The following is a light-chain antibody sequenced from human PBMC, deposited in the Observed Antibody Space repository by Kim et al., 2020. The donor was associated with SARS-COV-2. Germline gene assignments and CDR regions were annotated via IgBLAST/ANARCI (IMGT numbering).Light chain of an antibody. V-gene: IGLV3-1*01. Sequence: VSPGQPASITCSGDKLEDKSASWYQQKPGQSPVVVIYEDRKRPSGIPERFSGSNSGDTATLTIRGTQAMDEADYFCQAWDTSTVVFGGGTQLTVL. CDR3: QAWDTSTVV. J-gene: IGLJ2*01. CDR2: EDR. CDR1: KLEDKS.